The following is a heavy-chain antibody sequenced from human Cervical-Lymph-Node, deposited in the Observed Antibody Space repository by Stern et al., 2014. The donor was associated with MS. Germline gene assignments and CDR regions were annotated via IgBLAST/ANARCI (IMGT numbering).Heavy chain of an antibody. D-gene: IGHD3-22*01. J-gene: IGHJ5*02. CDR2: IIAYNGNP. Sequence: VQLVESGAEVKKPGASVKVSCKASGYTFTSYGISWVRQAPGQGLEWMGLIIAYNGNPHYAQKLQGRVTLTTDTSTSPAYMELRSLRSDDTAVYDCARHTLSYYYDSSGYLNWFDPWGQGTLVTVSS. CDR1: GYTFTSYG. CDR3: ARHTLSYYYDSSGYLNWFDP. V-gene: IGHV1-18*01.